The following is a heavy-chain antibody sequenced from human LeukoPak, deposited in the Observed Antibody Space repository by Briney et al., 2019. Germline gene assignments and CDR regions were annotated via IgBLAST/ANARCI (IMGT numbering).Heavy chain of an antibody. CDR3: ARDLGSFPTIAAASGDY. Sequence: ASVKVSCKASGYTFTSYDINWVRQATGQGLEWMGWMNPNSGNTGYAQKFQGRVTMTTDTSTSTAYMELRSLRSDDTAVYYCARDLGSFPTIAAASGDYWGQGTLVTVSS. J-gene: IGHJ4*02. D-gene: IGHD6-13*01. CDR1: GYTFTSYD. CDR2: MNPNSGNT. V-gene: IGHV1-8*01.